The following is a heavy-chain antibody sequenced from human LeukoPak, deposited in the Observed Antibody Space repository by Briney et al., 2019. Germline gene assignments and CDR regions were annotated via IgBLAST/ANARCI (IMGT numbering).Heavy chain of an antibody. CDR3: ARHSKTYYDFDF. J-gene: IGHJ4*02. CDR1: GASISNFC. V-gene: IGHV4-59*08. CDR2: IYYSGNT. Sequence: PSETLSLTCTVSGASISNFCRSWIRQPPGRGLEWIGYIYYSGNTNYNPSLESRVTISVDTSKNQFSLILTSVTAADTAVYYCARHSKTYYDFDFWGQGTLVTVSS. D-gene: IGHD1-26*01.